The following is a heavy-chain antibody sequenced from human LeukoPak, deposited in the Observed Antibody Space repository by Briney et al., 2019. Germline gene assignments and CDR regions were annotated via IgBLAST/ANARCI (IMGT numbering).Heavy chain of an antibody. J-gene: IGHJ6*03. Sequence: SGGSLRLSCAAPGFMISGYWMHWVRQGPEKGLELVSRIDNDGNGIIYADSVKGRFTTSRDNAKNTLYLQMSSLRVEDTAVYYCAAGGGWEPSSGVVTHIDVWGKGTTVTVSS. CDR3: AAGGGWEPSSGVVTHIDV. CDR1: GFMISGYW. D-gene: IGHD3-3*01. V-gene: IGHV3-74*01. CDR2: IDNDGNGI.